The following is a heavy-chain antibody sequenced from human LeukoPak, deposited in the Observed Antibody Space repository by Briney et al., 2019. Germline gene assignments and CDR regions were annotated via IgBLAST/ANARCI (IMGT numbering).Heavy chain of an antibody. V-gene: IGHV3-23*01. CDR3: AKEGSSGYSRSFDY. D-gene: IGHD3-22*01. Sequence: GGSLRLSCAASGFSSYAMSWVRQAPGKGLEWVSGISGTGGTTYYADSVKGRFTISRDNSKNTLYLQMNSLGAEDTAVYYCAKEGSSGYSRSFDYWGQGTLVTVSS. CDR1: GFSSYA. CDR2: ISGTGGTT. J-gene: IGHJ4*02.